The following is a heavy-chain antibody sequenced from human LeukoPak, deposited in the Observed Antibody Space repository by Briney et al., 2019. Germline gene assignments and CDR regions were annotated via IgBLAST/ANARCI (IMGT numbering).Heavy chain of an antibody. CDR2: INPSGGST. CDR3: ARGGVVGATSSWFDP. V-gene: IGHV1-46*03. D-gene: IGHD1-26*01. Sequence: GASVKVSCKASGYTFTSYGISWVRQAPGQGLEWMGIINPSGGSTNYAQTFQGRVTMTRDTSTNTIYMELSSLRSEDTAVYYCARGGVVGATSSWFDPWGQGTLVTVSS. J-gene: IGHJ5*02. CDR1: GYTFTSYG.